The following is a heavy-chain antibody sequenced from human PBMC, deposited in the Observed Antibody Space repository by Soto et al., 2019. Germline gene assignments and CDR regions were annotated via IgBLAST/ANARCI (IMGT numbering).Heavy chain of an antibody. Sequence: GGSLRLSCAASGFTFSIYAMSWSRQAPGKGLEWVSSIGVSSDAYYADSVKGRFTISRDNSRNTLYLQMNSLRAEDTALYYCAKNYFFDSWGQGTLVTVSS. CDR1: GFTFSIYA. J-gene: IGHJ4*02. V-gene: IGHV3-23*01. CDR2: IGVSSDA. CDR3: AKNYFFDS.